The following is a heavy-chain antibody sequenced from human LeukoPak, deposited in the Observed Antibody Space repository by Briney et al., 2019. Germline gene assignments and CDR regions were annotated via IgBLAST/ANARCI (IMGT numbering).Heavy chain of an antibody. D-gene: IGHD6-19*01. CDR2: IYYRGST. Sequence: PSETLSLTCTVSGGSISSGDYYWSWVRQPPGKGLEWIGYIYYRGSTNYNPSLKSRVTISVDTSKNQFSLKLSSVTAADTAVYYCARDVGLDDRIAVAGRYYGMDVWGQGTTVTVSS. CDR3: ARDVGLDDRIAVAGRYYGMDV. V-gene: IGHV4-61*08. J-gene: IGHJ6*02. CDR1: GGSISSGDYY.